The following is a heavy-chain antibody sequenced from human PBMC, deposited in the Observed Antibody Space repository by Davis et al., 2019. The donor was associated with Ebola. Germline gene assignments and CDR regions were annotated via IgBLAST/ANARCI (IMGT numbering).Heavy chain of an antibody. CDR1: GDSISSSSYY. Sequence: SETLSLTCTVSGDSISSSSYYWGWIRQPPGKGLEWIGSIYYSGSTSYNPSLKSRVTISVDTSKNHFSLKLGSVTAADTAVYYCARHDWNYRNFDYWGQGTLVTVSS. CDR3: ARHDWNYRNFDY. D-gene: IGHD1-7*01. J-gene: IGHJ4*02. CDR2: IYYSGST. V-gene: IGHV4-39*01.